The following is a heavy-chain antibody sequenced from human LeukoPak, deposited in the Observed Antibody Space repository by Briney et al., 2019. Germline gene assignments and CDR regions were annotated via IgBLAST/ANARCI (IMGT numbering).Heavy chain of an antibody. CDR3: AKAAVDYYDSSGYYYFDY. D-gene: IGHD3-22*01. V-gene: IGHV3-23*01. Sequence: PGGSLRLSCAASGFTFSNYAMSWVRRAPGKGLEWVSGISGGGVSTYYADSVKGRFTISRDNSKNTLYLQMNSLRAEDTAIYYCAKAAVDYYDSSGYYYFDYWGQGTLVTVSS. CDR2: ISGGGVST. CDR1: GFTFSNYA. J-gene: IGHJ4*02.